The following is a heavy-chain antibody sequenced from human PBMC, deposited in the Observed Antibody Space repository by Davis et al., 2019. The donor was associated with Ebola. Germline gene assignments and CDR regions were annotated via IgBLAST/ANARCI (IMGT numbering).Heavy chain of an antibody. J-gene: IGHJ4*02. CDR1: GYTFTNYW. Sequence: GESLKISCRGSGYTFTNYWIAWVRQMPGKGLEWMGRIDPRNSSTHYSPSFQGHVTIAADTSISTTYLQWNSLQASDTAIYYCATKRGFYHNTGLDYWGQGTLVTVSS. D-gene: IGHD1-1*01. V-gene: IGHV5-10-1*01. CDR2: IDPRNSST. CDR3: ATKRGFYHNTGLDY.